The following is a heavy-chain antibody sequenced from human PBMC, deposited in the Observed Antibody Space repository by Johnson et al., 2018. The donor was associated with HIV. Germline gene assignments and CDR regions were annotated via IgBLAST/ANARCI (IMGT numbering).Heavy chain of an antibody. CDR3: ARDRNYYDSSAQGAFDI. Sequence: MQLVESGGGVVQPGRSLRLSCAASGFTFSSYAMHWVRQAPGKGLEWVAVISYDGSNKYYADSVKGRFTISRDNSKNTLYLQMNSLRAEDTAVYYCARDRNYYDSSAQGAFDIWGQGTMVTVSS. V-gene: IGHV3-30*14. CDR2: ISYDGSNK. D-gene: IGHD3-22*01. CDR1: GFTFSSYA. J-gene: IGHJ3*02.